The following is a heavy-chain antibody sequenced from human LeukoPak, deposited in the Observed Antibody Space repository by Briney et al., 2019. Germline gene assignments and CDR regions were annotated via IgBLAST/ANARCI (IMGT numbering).Heavy chain of an antibody. J-gene: IGHJ4*02. Sequence: GGSLRLSCAASGFTFSDYNMRWIRQAPGKGLEWVANIKQDGSEKYYVDSVKGRFTISRDNAKNSLYLQMNSLRAEDTAVYYCARVFRSVWIYWGQGTLVTVSS. CDR2: IKQDGSEK. CDR1: GFTFSDYN. V-gene: IGHV3-7*01. D-gene: IGHD3-16*01. CDR3: ARVFRSVWIY.